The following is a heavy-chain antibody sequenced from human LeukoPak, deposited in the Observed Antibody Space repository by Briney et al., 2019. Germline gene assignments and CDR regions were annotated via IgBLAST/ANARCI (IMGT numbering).Heavy chain of an antibody. V-gene: IGHV4-4*02. J-gene: IGHJ3*02. CDR2: IYYSGST. CDR1: GGSISSSNW. CDR3: ARFIPAAGQNDAFDI. D-gene: IGHD6-13*01. Sequence: SGTLSLTCAVSGGSISSSNWWSWVRQPPGKGLEWIGYIYYSGSTNHNPSLKSRVTMSVDTSKNQFSLKLSSVTAADTAVYYCARFIPAAGQNDAFDIWGQGTMVTVSS.